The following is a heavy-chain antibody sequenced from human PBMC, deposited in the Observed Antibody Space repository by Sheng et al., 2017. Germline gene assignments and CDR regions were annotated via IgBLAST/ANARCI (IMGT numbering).Heavy chain of an antibody. CDR3: ARDRGYNGYHSPPDY. Sequence: VQLVESGGGLVKPGESLRLSCAASGFAFSSYRMNWVRQAPGKGLEWVSSIIISSDYIYYADSVKGRFTISRDDSKNSLYLQMNSLRVEDTAVYYCARDRGYNGYHSPPDYWGQGTLVTVSS. CDR1: GFAFSSYR. J-gene: IGHJ4*02. CDR2: IIISSDYI. V-gene: IGHV3-21*01. D-gene: IGHD5-12*01.